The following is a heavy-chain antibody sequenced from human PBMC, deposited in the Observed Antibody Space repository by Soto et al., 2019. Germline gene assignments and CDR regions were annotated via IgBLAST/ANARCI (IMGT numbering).Heavy chain of an antibody. J-gene: IGHJ3*02. CDR2: TYYRSKWYN. CDR1: GDSVPSNSAA. D-gene: IGHD2-15*01. CDR3: ARSGGYCSGGSCSTLDFVI. Sequence: PSQTLSLACAISGDSVPSNSAAWNWIRQSPSRGLEWLGRTYYRSKWYNDYAVSVQSRITINPDTSKNQFSLQLNSVTPEDTAVYYCARSGGYCSGGSCSTLDFVIWGQGTMVTVS. V-gene: IGHV6-1*01.